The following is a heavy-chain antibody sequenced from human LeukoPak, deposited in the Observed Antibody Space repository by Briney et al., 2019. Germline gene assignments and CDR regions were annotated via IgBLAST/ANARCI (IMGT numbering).Heavy chain of an antibody. Sequence: PSETLSLTCTVSGVSISGHYWSWIRQSPGKGLEWIGFMHYSGNTNSNPSLRSRVTISMDTSKNQFSLKMSPVTAADTAVYYCARDSPFEWDVFGDSFDIWGQGTVVTVSS. CDR1: GVSISGHY. D-gene: IGHD1-26*01. V-gene: IGHV4-59*11. J-gene: IGHJ3*02. CDR3: ARDSPFEWDVFGDSFDI. CDR2: MHYSGNT.